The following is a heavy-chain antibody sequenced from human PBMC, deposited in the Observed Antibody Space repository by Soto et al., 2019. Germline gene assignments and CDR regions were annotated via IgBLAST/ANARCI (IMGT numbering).Heavy chain of an antibody. CDR3: ASGPGIAVAGGEYYSGTDV. CDR2: INPSGGST. D-gene: IGHD6-19*01. CDR1: GYTFTSYY. J-gene: IGHJ6*02. Sequence: QVQLVQSGAEVKKPGASVKVSCKASGYTFTSYYMHWVRQAPGQGLEWMGIINPSGGSTSSAQKFQVRVTMTRDQSTSTVYMELSSLRSEDTAVYYCASGPGIAVAGGEYYSGTDVWGQGTTVTVSS. V-gene: IGHV1-46*01.